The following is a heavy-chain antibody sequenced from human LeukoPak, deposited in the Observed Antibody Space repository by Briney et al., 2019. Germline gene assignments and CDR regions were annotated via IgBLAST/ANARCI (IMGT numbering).Heavy chain of an antibody. D-gene: IGHD3-22*01. CDR3: ARTYYYDSAVYYGMDV. V-gene: IGHV4-31*03. CDR1: GGSISSGGYY. Sequence: PSQTLSLTCTVSGGSISSGGYYWSWIRQHPGKGLERIGYIYYSGSTYYNPSLKSRVTISVDTSKNQFSLKLSSVTAADTAVYYCARTYYYDSAVYYGMDVWGQGTTVTVSS. J-gene: IGHJ6*02. CDR2: IYYSGST.